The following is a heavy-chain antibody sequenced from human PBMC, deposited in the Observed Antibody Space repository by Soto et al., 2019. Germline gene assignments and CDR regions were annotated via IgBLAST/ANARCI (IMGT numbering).Heavy chain of an antibody. D-gene: IGHD2-15*01. CDR3: ARDRGYDAHDYYYNAMDV. J-gene: IGHJ6*02. CDR2: IRGFSPYT. Sequence: LRLSCVASGFTFRTYTMNWVRQAPGKGLEWVSGIRGFSPYTFYAESVKGRFTISRDNAKNSLYLQMNSLGVEDTAVYYCARDRGYDAHDYYYNAMDVWGQGTTVTVSS. V-gene: IGHV3-21*01. CDR1: GFTFRTYT.